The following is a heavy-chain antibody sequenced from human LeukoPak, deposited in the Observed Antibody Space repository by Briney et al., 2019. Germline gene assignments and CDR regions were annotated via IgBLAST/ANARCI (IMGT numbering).Heavy chain of an antibody. CDR3: ARDSYWGTDY. D-gene: IGHD3-16*01. J-gene: IGHJ4*02. V-gene: IGHV4-59*02. CDR2: IYHTGST. Sequence: PSETLPLTCTISGGSVSDYYWSWIRQSPGKGLEWIGYIYHTGSTSYSPSLKSRVTISVDTSKNQFSLKLSSVTAADTAVYYCARDSYWGTDYWGQGTLVTVSS. CDR1: GGSVSDYY.